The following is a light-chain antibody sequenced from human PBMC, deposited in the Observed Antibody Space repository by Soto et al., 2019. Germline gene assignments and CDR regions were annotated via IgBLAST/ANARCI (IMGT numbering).Light chain of an antibody. Sequence: DIQMTQSPSTLSASVGDRVTITCRASQSIRGWLAWYQQKPGKAPNLLIYDASRLKSGVPSRFSGRGSGTEFTLTITSLQPDDFATYYCHQYNSFSPWTFGQGTKGEVK. V-gene: IGKV1-5*01. CDR3: HQYNSFSPWT. J-gene: IGKJ1*01. CDR2: DAS. CDR1: QSIRGW.